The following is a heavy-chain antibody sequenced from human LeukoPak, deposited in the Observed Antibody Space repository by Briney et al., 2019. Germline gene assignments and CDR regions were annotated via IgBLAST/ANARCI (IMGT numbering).Heavy chain of an antibody. D-gene: IGHD1-26*01. J-gene: IGHJ6*02. V-gene: IGHV4-34*01. CDR1: GGSFSGYY. CDR3: ARVRGSGSYYYYYGMDV. Sequence: SETLFLTCAVYGGSFSGYYWSWIRQPPGKGLEWIGEINHSGSTNYNPSLKSRVTISVDTSKNQFSLKLSSVTAADTAVYYCARVRGSGSYYYYYGMDVWGQGTTVTVSS. CDR2: INHSGST.